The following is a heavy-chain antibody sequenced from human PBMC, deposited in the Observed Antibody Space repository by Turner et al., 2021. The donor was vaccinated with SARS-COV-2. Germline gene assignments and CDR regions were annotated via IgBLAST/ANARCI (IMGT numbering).Heavy chain of an antibody. J-gene: IGHJ6*02. D-gene: IGHD3-3*01. CDR3: VRYRRDYDFWSGAYGMGGMDV. CDR1: GFTFSPYS. CDR2: ISSSSTYI. V-gene: IGHV3-21*01. Sequence: EVQLVESGGGLVKPGGSLRLSCAASGFTFSPYSMNCVRQAPGKGLEWVSSISSSSTYIYYADSVKGRFTISRDNAKNSLYLQMNSLRAEDTAVYYCVRYRRDYDFWSGAYGMGGMDVWGQGTTVTVS.